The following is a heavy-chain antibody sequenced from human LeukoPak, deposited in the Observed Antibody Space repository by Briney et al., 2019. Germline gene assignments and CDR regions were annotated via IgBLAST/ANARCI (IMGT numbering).Heavy chain of an antibody. J-gene: IGHJ3*02. CDR2: INHSGST. CDR3: ARGKYGLTGTTAHAFDI. V-gene: IGHV4-34*01. D-gene: IGHD1-7*01. Sequence: PSETLSLTCAVYGGSFSGYYWSWIRQPPGKGLEWIGEINHSGSTNYNPSLKSRVTISVDTSKNQFSLKLSSVTAADTAVYYCARGKYGLTGTTAHAFDIWGQGTMVTVSS. CDR1: GGSFSGYY.